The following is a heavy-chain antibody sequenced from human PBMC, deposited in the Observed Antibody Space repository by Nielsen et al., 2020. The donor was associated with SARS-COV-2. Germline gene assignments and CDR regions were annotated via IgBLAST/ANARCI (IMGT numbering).Heavy chain of an antibody. D-gene: IGHD3-3*01. Sequence: SETLSLTCAVFGGSVNTHAWWSWVRQAPGKGLEWIGEVYHSGATNYNPSLRSRVTLSMDKSRNQFSLKMTAVTAADTAVYYCARVLTIYGMDTRENYIDAWGKGTTVTVSS. CDR2: VYHSGAT. CDR3: ARVLTIYGMDTRENYIDA. J-gene: IGHJ6*03. V-gene: IGHV4-4*02. CDR1: GGSVNTHAW.